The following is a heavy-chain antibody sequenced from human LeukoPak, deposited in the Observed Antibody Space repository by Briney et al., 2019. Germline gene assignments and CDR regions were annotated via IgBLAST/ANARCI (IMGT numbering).Heavy chain of an antibody. Sequence: SETLSLTCTVSGGSISNYYWSWIRQPPGKGLEWIGYIYYSGSTNYNPSLKSRVTISVDTSKNQFSLKLSSVTAADTAVYYCAREKVEETYYYYMDVWGKGTTVTVSS. J-gene: IGHJ6*03. CDR1: GGSISNYY. V-gene: IGHV4-59*01. CDR3: AREKVEETYYYYMDV. CDR2: IYYSGST.